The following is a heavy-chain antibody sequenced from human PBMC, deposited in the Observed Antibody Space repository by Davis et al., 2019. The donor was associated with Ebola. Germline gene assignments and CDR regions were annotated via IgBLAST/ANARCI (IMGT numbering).Heavy chain of an antibody. D-gene: IGHD1-14*01. CDR2: IWYDGSNK. J-gene: IGHJ4*02. V-gene: IGHV3-33*01. CDR3: ARDVAGRAGY. CDR1: GFTFSSYG. Sequence: GESLKISCAASGFTFSSYGMHWVRQAPGKGLEWVAVIWYDGSNKYYADSVKGRFTISRDNSKNTLYLQMNSLRADDTAVYYCARDVAGRAGYWGQGTLVTVSS.